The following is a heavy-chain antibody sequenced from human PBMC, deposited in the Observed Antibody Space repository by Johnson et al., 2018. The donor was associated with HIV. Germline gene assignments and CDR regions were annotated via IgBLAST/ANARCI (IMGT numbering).Heavy chain of an antibody. Sequence: VQLVESGGGLIQPGGSLRLSCAASGFTVSSNYMSWVRQAPGKGLEWVSVIYSGGSTYYADSVQGRFTISRDTSKNTLYLQMNSLRAEDTAVYYCARGRPNYYDSSGRYVPVAFDIWGQGTMVTVSS. J-gene: IGHJ3*02. V-gene: IGHV3-53*01. CDR2: IYSGGST. D-gene: IGHD3-22*01. CDR1: GFTVSSNY. CDR3: ARGRPNYYDSSGRYVPVAFDI.